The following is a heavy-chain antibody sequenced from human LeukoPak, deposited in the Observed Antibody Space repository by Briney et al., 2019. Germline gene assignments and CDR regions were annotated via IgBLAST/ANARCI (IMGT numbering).Heavy chain of an antibody. D-gene: IGHD3-9*01. V-gene: IGHV4-30-4*01. Sequence: PSETLSLTCTVSGGSISSGDYYWSWIRQPPGKGLEWIGYIYYSGSTYYNPSLKSRVTISVDTSKNQFSLKLSSVTAADTAVYYCARAPSWGLRYIPVWFDPWGQGTLVTVSS. J-gene: IGHJ5*02. CDR1: GGSISSGDYY. CDR3: ARAPSWGLRYIPVWFDP. CDR2: IYYSGST.